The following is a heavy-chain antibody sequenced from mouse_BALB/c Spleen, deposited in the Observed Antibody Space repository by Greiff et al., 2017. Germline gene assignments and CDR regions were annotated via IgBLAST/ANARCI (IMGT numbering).Heavy chain of an antibody. CDR3: ARKALMITTGYAMDY. Sequence: VKLMESGPGLVQPSQSLSITCTVSGFSLTSYGVHWVRQSPGKGLEWLGVIWRGGSTDYNAAFISRLSISKDNSKSQVSFKMNSLQANDTAIYYCARKALMITTGYAMDYWGQGTSVTVSS. D-gene: IGHD2-4*01. CDR1: GFSLTSYG. CDR2: IWRGGST. J-gene: IGHJ4*01. V-gene: IGHV2-2*02.